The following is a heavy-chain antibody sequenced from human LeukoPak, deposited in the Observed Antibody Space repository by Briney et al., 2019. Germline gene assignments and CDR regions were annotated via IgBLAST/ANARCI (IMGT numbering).Heavy chain of an antibody. CDR1: GGSISSSSYY. CDR3: ARQSLRFTGGSGY. D-gene: IGHD5-12*01. Sequence: KPSETLSLTCTVSGGSISSSSYYWGWIRQPPGKGLEWIGSIYYSGSTYYNPSLKSRVTISVDTSKNQFSLKLSSVTAADTAVYYCARQSLRFTGGSGYWGQGTLVTVSS. J-gene: IGHJ4*02. V-gene: IGHV4-39*01. CDR2: IYYSGST.